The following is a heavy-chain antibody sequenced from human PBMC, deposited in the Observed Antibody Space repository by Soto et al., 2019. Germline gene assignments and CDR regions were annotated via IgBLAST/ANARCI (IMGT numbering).Heavy chain of an antibody. CDR3: ARLVTYSGYEVYYYYYMDV. V-gene: IGHV4-31*03. Sequence: SETLSLTCTVSGGSISSGGYYWSWIRQHPGKGLEWIGYIYYSGSTYYNPSLKSRVTISVDTSKNQFSLKLSSVTAADTAVYYCARLVTYSGYEVYYYYYMDVWGKGTTVTVSS. CDR1: GGSISSGGYY. D-gene: IGHD5-12*01. J-gene: IGHJ6*03. CDR2: IYYSGST.